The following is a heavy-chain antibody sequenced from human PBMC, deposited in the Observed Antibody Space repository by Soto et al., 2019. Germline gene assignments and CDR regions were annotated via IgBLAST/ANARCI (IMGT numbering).Heavy chain of an antibody. Sequence: SLRLSCAASGFTFSDYYMSWIRQAPGKGLEWVSYISSSGSTIYYADSVKGRFTISRDNAKNSLYLQMNSLRAEDTAVYYCARVSLETYYDILTGTPRHWGQGTLVTVSS. D-gene: IGHD3-9*01. J-gene: IGHJ4*02. CDR3: ARVSLETYYDILTGTPRH. CDR2: ISSSGSTI. CDR1: GFTFSDYY. V-gene: IGHV3-11*01.